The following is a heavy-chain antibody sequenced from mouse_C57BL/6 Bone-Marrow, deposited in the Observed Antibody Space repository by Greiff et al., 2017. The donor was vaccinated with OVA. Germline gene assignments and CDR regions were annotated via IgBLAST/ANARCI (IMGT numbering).Heavy chain of an antibody. CDR3: AMRGDYYGRYFDY. D-gene: IGHD1-1*01. Sequence: EVKLVESGGGLVKPGGSLKLSCAASGFTFSSYAMSWVRQTPEKRLEWVATISDGGSYTYYPDNVKGRFTISRDNAKNNLYLQMSHLKSEDTAMYYCAMRGDYYGRYFDYWGQGTTLTVSS. CDR1: GFTFSSYA. CDR2: ISDGGSYT. J-gene: IGHJ2*01. V-gene: IGHV5-4*03.